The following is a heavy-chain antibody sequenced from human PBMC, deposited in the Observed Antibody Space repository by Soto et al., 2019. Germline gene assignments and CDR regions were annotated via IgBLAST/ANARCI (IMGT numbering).Heavy chain of an antibody. CDR1: GYTFTRYG. CDR3: AKNGQPPYYYYGLDV. CDR2: INAGNGNT. D-gene: IGHD2-8*01. Sequence: ASVKVSCKASGYTFTRYGISWVRQAPGQGLEWMGWINAGNGNTKYSQKFQGRVSMTIDTSTTTAYMEFRSLTSDDTAVYYCAKNGQPPYYYYGLDVWGQGTKVTVSS. V-gene: IGHV1-18*01. J-gene: IGHJ6*02.